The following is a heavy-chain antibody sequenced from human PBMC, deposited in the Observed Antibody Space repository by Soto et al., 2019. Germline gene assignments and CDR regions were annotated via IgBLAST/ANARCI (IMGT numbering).Heavy chain of an antibody. CDR2: ISAYNGNT. J-gene: IGHJ4*02. V-gene: IGHV1-18*01. CDR3: ARDGTKYYYDSSGYFKN. CDR1: GYTFTSYG. D-gene: IGHD3-22*01. Sequence: GASVKVSCKASGYTFTSYGISWVRQAPGQGLEWMGWISAYNGNTNYAQKLQGRVTMTTDRSTSTAYMERRSLRSDDTAVYYCARDGTKYYYDSSGYFKNWGQGTLVTVSS.